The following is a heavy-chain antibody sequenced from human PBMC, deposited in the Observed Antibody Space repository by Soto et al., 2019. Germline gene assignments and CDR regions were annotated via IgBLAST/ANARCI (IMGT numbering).Heavy chain of an antibody. J-gene: IGHJ6*02. V-gene: IGHV1-69*13. Sequence: ASGKVSCKTSGGTFSSNDISWLRQAPGQGLEWMGGIIPIFDTTNYAQKFQGRVTITADESTSTAYMELSSLRSEDTAVYYCARHDCISSSCYYYYYYTMDVWG. CDR3: ARHDCISSSCYYYYYYTMDV. CDR2: IIPIFDTT. CDR1: GGTFSSND. D-gene: IGHD2-2*01.